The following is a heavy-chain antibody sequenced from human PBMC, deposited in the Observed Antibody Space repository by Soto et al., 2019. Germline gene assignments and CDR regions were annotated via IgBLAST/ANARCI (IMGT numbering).Heavy chain of an antibody. D-gene: IGHD6-13*01. Sequence: GYLRLACAEPVFTSSSNNMSWVRQAPGKGLEWVSLIYSGGSTYYPASVKGRFTISRDNSKNTLYLQMNSLRAEDTAVYYCAREGGRAAAGRGFWFDPWGQGTLVSVSS. V-gene: IGHV3-53*01. CDR2: IYSGGST. CDR3: AREGGRAAAGRGFWFDP. CDR1: VFTSSSNN. J-gene: IGHJ5*02.